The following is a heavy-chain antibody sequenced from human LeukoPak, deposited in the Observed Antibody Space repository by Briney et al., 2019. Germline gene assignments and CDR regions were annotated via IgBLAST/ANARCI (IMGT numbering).Heavy chain of an antibody. J-gene: IGHJ3*02. Sequence: PSETLSLTCAVYGGSFSGYYWSWIRQPPGKGLEWIGEINHSGSTNYNPSLKSRVTIPVDTSKNQFSLKLSSVTAADTAVYYCARTLIVVVPAAIWNGYNHLAGSYAFDIWGQGTMVTVSS. CDR3: ARTLIVVVPAAIWNGYNHLAGSYAFDI. CDR1: GGSFSGYY. D-gene: IGHD2-2*01. V-gene: IGHV4-34*01. CDR2: INHSGST.